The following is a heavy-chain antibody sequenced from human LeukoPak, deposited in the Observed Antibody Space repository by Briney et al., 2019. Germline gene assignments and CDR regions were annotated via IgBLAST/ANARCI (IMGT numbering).Heavy chain of an antibody. CDR2: IYYSGST. V-gene: IGHV4-39*01. CDR1: GGSISLSNCY. J-gene: IGHJ5*02. Sequence: PSETLSLTCTVSGGSISLSNCYWAWIRQPPGKGLEWIGRIYYSGSTPYHPFLRSGVTISVDTSKNQFSLKLSSWTAATRAVIYCARNGTLATRKGGNWFDPWVEGRLVTVSS. D-gene: IGHD1-26*01. CDR3: ARNGTLATRKGGNWFDP.